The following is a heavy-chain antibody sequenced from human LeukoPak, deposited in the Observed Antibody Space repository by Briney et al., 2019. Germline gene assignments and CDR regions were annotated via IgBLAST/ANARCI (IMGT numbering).Heavy chain of an antibody. V-gene: IGHV3-7*01. Sequence: GGSLRLSCAASGFTFSSYWMSWVRQAPGKGLEWVANIKQDGSEKYYVDSVKGRFTISRDNSKNTLYLQMNSLRAEDTAVYYCAKEFGQWPVREPAFDYWGQGTLVTVSS. CDR1: GFTFSSYW. CDR2: IKQDGSEK. CDR3: AKEFGQWPVREPAFDY. D-gene: IGHD6-19*01. J-gene: IGHJ4*02.